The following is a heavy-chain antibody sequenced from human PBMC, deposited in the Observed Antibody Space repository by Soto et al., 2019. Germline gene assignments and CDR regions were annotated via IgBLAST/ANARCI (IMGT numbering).Heavy chain of an antibody. CDR3: ARQDIVVVPAPSPYYYYYYMDV. CDR2: INHSGST. J-gene: IGHJ6*03. V-gene: IGHV4-34*01. Sequence: PSETLSLTCGVYGGSFSGYYWSWIRQPPGRGLEWIGEINHSGSTNYNPSLKSRVTISVDTSKNQFSLKLSSVTAADTAVYYCARQDIVVVPAPSPYYYYYYMDVWGKGTTVTVSS. D-gene: IGHD2-2*01. CDR1: GGSFSGYY.